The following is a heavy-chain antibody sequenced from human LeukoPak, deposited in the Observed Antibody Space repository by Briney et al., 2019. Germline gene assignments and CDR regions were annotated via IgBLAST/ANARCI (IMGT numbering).Heavy chain of an antibody. J-gene: IGHJ4*02. D-gene: IGHD3-10*01. CDR3: ARGPYGSGIASYFDY. Sequence: GGSLRLSCAASGFTFSSYSMNWVRQAPGKGLEWVSSISSSSSYIYYADSVKGRFTISRDNAKNSLYLQMNSLRAEDTAVYYCARGPYGSGIASYFDYWGQGTLVTVSS. CDR1: GFTFSSYS. CDR2: ISSSSSYI. V-gene: IGHV3-21*01.